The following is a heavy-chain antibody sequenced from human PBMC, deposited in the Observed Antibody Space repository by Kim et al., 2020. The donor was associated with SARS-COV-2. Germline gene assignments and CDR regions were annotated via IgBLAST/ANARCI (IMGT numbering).Heavy chain of an antibody. V-gene: IGHV4-59*08. J-gene: IGHJ4*02. Sequence: SETLSLTCTVSGGSISSYYWSWIRQPPGKGLEWIGYIYYSGSTNYNPSLKSRVTISVDTSKNQFSLKLSSVTAADTAVYYCARHAWVRSSSSLLDYWGQGTLVTVSS. CDR1: GGSISSYY. D-gene: IGHD6-6*01. CDR2: IYYSGST. CDR3: ARHAWVRSSSSLLDY.